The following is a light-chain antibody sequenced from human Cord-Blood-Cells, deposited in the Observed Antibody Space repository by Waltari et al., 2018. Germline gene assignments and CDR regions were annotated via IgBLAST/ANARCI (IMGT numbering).Light chain of an antibody. Sequence: SCRASQSVSSSYVAWYQQKPGQAPRLLNDGAYSRATGIPDRFSGSGSGTDFTLTSSRLEPEDFAVYYCQQYGSSPLTFGGGTKVEIK. CDR3: QQYGSSPLT. V-gene: IGKV3-20*01. J-gene: IGKJ4*01. CDR2: GAY. CDR1: QSVSSSY.